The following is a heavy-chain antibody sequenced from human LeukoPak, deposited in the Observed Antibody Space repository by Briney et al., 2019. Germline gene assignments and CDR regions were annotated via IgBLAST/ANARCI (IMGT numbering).Heavy chain of an antibody. CDR2: MNPNSGNT. CDR1: GYTFTSYD. Sequence: ASVKVSCKASGYTFTSYDINWVRQATGQGLEWMGWMNPNSGNTGYAQKFQGRVTMTRNTSISTAYMELSSLRSEDTAVYYCARDGYYYGSSGYYGPYYYGMDVWGQGTTVTVSS. V-gene: IGHV1-8*01. CDR3: ARDGYYYGSSGYYGPYYYGMDV. J-gene: IGHJ6*02. D-gene: IGHD3-22*01.